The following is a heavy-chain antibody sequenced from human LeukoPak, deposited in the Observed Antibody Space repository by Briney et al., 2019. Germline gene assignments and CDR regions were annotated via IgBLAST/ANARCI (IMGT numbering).Heavy chain of an antibody. CDR1: GFIFSSYQ. D-gene: IGHD1-26*01. J-gene: IGHJ4*02. CDR3: ARDYMAGATFQIQGPVDY. V-gene: IGHV3-48*03. CDR2: ISSGGGTI. Sequence: GGSLRLSCAASGFIFSSYQMNWVRQAPGKGLEWIAYISSGGGTIYYADSVKGRFTISRDNTKNSVSLQMNSLRAEDTAVYYCARDYMAGATFQIQGPVDYWGQGTLVTVSS.